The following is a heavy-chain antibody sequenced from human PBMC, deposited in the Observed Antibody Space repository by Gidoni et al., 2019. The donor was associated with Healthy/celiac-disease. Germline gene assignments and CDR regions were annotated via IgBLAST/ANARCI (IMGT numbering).Heavy chain of an antibody. V-gene: IGHV4-34*01. CDR3: ARGRRFTIDP. J-gene: IGHJ5*02. Sequence: QVQLQQWGAGLLKPSETLSLTCAVYGGSFSGYYWSWIRQPPGKGLEGIGEINHSGSTNYNPSLKSRVTISVDTSKNQFSLKLSSVTAADTAVYYCARGRRFTIDPWGQGTLVTVSS. CDR2: INHSGST. CDR1: GGSFSGYY. D-gene: IGHD3-10*01.